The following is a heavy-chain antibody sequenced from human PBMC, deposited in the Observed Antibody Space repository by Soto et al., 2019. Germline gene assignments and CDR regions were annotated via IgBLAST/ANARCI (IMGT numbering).Heavy chain of an antibody. V-gene: IGHV1-69*13. CDR3: ARDFYSDYGEGAFDI. CDR1: GGTFSSYA. Sequence: SVKVSCKASGGTFSSYAISWVRQAPGQGLEWMGGIIPIFGTANYAQKFQGRVTITADESTSTAYMELSSLRSEDTAVYYCARDFYSDYGEGAFDIWGQGTMVTVSS. D-gene: IGHD4-17*01. J-gene: IGHJ3*02. CDR2: IIPIFGTA.